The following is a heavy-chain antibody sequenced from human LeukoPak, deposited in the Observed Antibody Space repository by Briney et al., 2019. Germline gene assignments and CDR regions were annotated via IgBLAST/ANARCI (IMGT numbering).Heavy chain of an antibody. D-gene: IGHD6-13*01. CDR1: GFTFSSYS. J-gene: IGHJ4*02. V-gene: IGHV3-21*01. CDR2: ISSSSSYI. Sequence: PGGSLRLSCAASGFTFSSYSMNWVRQAPGKGLEWVSSISSSSSYIYYADSVKGRFTISRDNAKNSLYLQMNSLRAEDTAVYYCARGSLAAAGTSDYWGQGTLVTVSS. CDR3: ARGSLAAAGTSDY.